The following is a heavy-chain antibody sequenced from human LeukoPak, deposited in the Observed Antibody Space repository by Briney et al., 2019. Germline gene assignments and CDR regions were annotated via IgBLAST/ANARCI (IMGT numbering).Heavy chain of an antibody. CDR2: ISGSGSII. Sequence: PGGSLRLSCAASGFTFSSYSMNWVRQPPGKGLEWVSYISGSGSIIYYADSVKGRFTISRDNAKNSLYLQMNSPRAEDTAVYYCARGYYYDSSGYFNYFDYWGQGTLVTVSS. D-gene: IGHD3-22*01. CDR3: ARGYYYDSSGYFNYFDY. J-gene: IGHJ4*02. V-gene: IGHV3-48*04. CDR1: GFTFSSYS.